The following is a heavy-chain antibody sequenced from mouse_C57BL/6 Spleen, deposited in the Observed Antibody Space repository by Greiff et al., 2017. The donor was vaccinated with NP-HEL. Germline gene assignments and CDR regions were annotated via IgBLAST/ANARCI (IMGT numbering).Heavy chain of an antibody. CDR3: ARGKLRLLYFDY. CDR1: GYTFTSYW. J-gene: IGHJ2*01. V-gene: IGHV1-50*01. Sequence: QVQLQQPGAELVKPGASVKLSCKASGYTFTSYWMQWVKQRPGQGLEWIGEIDPSDSYTNYNQKFKGKATLTVDTSSSTAYMQLSSLTSEDSAVYYCARGKLRLLYFDYWGQGTTLTVSS. D-gene: IGHD3-2*02. CDR2: IDPSDSYT.